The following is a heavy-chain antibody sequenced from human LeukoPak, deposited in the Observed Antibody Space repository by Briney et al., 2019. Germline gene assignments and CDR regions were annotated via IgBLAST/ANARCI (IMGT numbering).Heavy chain of an antibody. J-gene: IGHJ4*02. Sequence: PGGSLRLSCAASGFTFSSYGMHWVRQAPGKGLEWVAVISYDGSNKYYADSVKGRFTISRDNSKNTLYLQMSSLRAEDTAVYYCAKGGRSGYYGSGSYIGYWGQGTLVTVSS. CDR3: AKGGRSGYYGSGSYIGY. CDR1: GFTFSSYG. V-gene: IGHV3-30*18. CDR2: ISYDGSNK. D-gene: IGHD3-10*01.